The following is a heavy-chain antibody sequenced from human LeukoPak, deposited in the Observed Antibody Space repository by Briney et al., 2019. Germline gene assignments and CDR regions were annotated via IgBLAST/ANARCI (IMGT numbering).Heavy chain of an antibody. D-gene: IGHD6-19*01. J-gene: IGHJ3*02. V-gene: IGHV1-2*06. CDR2: INPNSGGT. CDR1: GYTFTCYY. CDR3: ARTVAGDNDAFDI. Sequence: GASVKVSCKASGYTFTCYYMHWVGQAPGKGLEWMGRINPNSGGTNYAQKFQGRVTMTRDTSISTAYMELSRLRSDDTAVYYCARTVAGDNDAFDIWGQGTMVTVSS.